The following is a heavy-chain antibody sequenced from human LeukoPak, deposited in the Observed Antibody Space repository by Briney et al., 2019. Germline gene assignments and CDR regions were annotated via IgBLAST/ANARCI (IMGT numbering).Heavy chain of an antibody. CDR2: IGTAGEI. D-gene: IGHD6-13*01. Sequence: PGGSLRLSCAASGFTFRSYDMHWVRQATGKGLEWVSGIGTAGEIYYPGSVKGRFTISRENAKNSLYLQMNSLRAGDTAVYSRAAYSSTWYSRYFDLWGRGTLVTVSS. V-gene: IGHV3-13*01. CDR1: GFTFRSYD. CDR3: AAYSSTWYSRYFDL. J-gene: IGHJ2*01.